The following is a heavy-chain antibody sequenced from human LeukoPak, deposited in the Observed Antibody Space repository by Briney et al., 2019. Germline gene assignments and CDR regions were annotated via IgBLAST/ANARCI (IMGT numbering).Heavy chain of an antibody. CDR1: GYTFTGYY. Sequence: ASVKVSCKASGYTFTGYYMHWVRQAPGQGLEWMGWINPNSGGTNYAQKFQGRVTMTRDTSISTAYMELSRLRSDDTAVYYCARDPTIVATMYDYWGQGTLVTVSS. D-gene: IGHD5-12*01. CDR3: ARDPTIVATMYDY. V-gene: IGHV1-2*02. CDR2: INPNSGGT. J-gene: IGHJ4*02.